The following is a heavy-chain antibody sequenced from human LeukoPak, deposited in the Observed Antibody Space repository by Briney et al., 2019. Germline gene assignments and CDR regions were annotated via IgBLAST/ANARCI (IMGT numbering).Heavy chain of an antibody. CDR3: AKDRIRTSHPRGGFDY. J-gene: IGHJ4*02. Sequence: GGSLRLSCAASGFTFSSYAMSWVRQAPGKGLEWVSAISGSGGSTYYADSVKGRFAISRDNSKNTLYLQMNSLRAEDTAVYYCAKDRIRTSHPRGGFDYWGQGTLVTVSS. D-gene: IGHD2-2*01. V-gene: IGHV3-23*01. CDR2: ISGSGGST. CDR1: GFTFSSYA.